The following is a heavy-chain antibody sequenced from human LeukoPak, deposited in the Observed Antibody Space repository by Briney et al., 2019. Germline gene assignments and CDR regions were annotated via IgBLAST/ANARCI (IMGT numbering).Heavy chain of an antibody. V-gene: IGHV1-46*01. J-gene: IGHJ4*02. Sequence: ASVTVSCKASGYTFTSYYMHWVRQAPGQGLEWMGIINPSGGSTSYAQKFQGRVTMTRDMSTSTVYMELSSLRSEDTAVYYCARGGGQSSDYYDSSGYRGGVDYWGQGTLVTVSS. CDR3: ARGGGQSSDYYDSSGYRGGVDY. CDR1: GYTFTSYY. CDR2: INPSGGST. D-gene: IGHD3-22*01.